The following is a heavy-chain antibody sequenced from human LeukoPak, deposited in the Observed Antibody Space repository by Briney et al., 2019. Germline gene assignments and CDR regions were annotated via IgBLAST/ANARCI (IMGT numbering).Heavy chain of an antibody. CDR1: GFPFSSYS. CDR2: ISSSSSYI. Sequence: KPGGSLRLSCAASGFPFSSYSMNWVRQAPGKGLEWVSSISSSSSYIYYADSVKGRFTISRDNAKNSLYLQMNSLRAEDTAVYYCARDQGGVVVPAAITLNWFDPWGQGTLVTVSS. CDR3: ARDQGGVVVPAAITLNWFDP. J-gene: IGHJ5*02. D-gene: IGHD2-2*01. V-gene: IGHV3-21*01.